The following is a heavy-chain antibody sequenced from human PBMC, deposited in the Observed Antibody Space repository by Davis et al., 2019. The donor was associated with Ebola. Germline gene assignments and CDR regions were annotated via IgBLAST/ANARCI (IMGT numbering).Heavy chain of an antibody. D-gene: IGHD3-10*01. CDR1: GFTFSDYF. J-gene: IGHJ4*02. CDR3: AREGPMLRGVIKEDF. CDR2: ISRSGSDK. Sequence: PGGSLRLSCVASGFTFSDYFMSWIRQAPGKGLEWVSYISRSGSDKYYADSLKGRFTISRDNAKNSVYLQINSLRAEDTAIYFCAREGPMLRGVIKEDFWGQGTLVTVSS. V-gene: IGHV3-11*01.